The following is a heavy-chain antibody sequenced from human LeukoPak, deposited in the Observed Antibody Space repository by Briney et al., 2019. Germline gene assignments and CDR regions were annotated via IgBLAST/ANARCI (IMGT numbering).Heavy chain of an antibody. Sequence: SETLSLTCSVSGGSMRNNYWSWIRQPPGKGLEWIGYIYHTGSTTYNPSLKSRVTISIDTSKNQFSLRLNSVTAADTAVYYCARLPTGYYSTQFDYWGQGTLVTVSS. CDR3: ARLPTGYYSTQFDY. CDR1: GGSMRNNY. CDR2: IYHTGST. D-gene: IGHD3-9*01. V-gene: IGHV4-59*08. J-gene: IGHJ4*02.